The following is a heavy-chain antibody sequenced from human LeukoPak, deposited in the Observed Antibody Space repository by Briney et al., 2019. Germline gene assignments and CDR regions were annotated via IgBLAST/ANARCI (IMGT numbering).Heavy chain of an antibody. J-gene: IGHJ5*02. CDR1: GFTFGSNS. CDR2: ISSSTSYI. CDR3: SIPPPSSEIGMGS. Sequence: PGGSLTLSCAASGFTFGSNSMNWVRQAPGKGLEWVSSISSSTSYIYYADSVRGRFTISRDNARNSLYLQMNSLRVEDTGVYYRSIPPPSSEIGMGSLGQGALVIVSS. V-gene: IGHV3-21*01. D-gene: IGHD1-26*01.